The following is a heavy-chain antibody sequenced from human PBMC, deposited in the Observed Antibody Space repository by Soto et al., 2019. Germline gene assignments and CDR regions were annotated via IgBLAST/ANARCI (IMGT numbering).Heavy chain of an antibody. V-gene: IGHV4-31*03. J-gene: IGHJ5*02. CDR3: ARDGYCSGGRCYSRWFDH. Sequence: PSETLSLTCTVSGGSISSGGYYWSWIRQHPGKGLEWIGYIYYSGSTYYNPSLKSRVTISVDTSKNQFSLKLSSVTAADTAVYYCARDGYCSGGRCYSRWFDHWGQGTLVTVSS. CDR1: GGSISSGGYY. CDR2: IYYSGST. D-gene: IGHD2-15*01.